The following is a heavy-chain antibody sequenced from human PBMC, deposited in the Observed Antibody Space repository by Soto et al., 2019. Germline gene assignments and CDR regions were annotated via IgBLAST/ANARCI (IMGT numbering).Heavy chain of an antibody. Sequence: QPGGSMRLACAACGFSVRISGVHWVRQAPGKGLEWVAVISYDGSNKYYADSVKGRFTISRDNSKNTLYLQMNSLRAEDTAVYYCAKDRDSSGWYLDWFDTWGQGTLVTVSS. CDR2: ISYDGSNK. V-gene: IGHV3-30*18. CDR3: AKDRDSSGWYLDWFDT. CDR1: GFSVRISG. D-gene: IGHD6-19*01. J-gene: IGHJ5*02.